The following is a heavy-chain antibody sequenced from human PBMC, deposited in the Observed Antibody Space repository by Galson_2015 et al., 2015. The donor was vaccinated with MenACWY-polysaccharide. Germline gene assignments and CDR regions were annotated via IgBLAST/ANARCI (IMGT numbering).Heavy chain of an antibody. J-gene: IGHJ5*02. CDR3: AKRGVYGSGTFYTNNWFDP. Sequence: SLRLSCAASGFTFSSYAMNWVRQAPGKGLEWVSTISGGGDGTNYADSVKGRFTISSDNSKNTLYLQMNSLRAEDTAVYFCAKRGVYGSGTFYTNNWFDPWGQGTLVTVSS. V-gene: IGHV3-23*01. CDR1: GFTFSSYA. CDR2: ISGGGDGT. D-gene: IGHD3-10*01.